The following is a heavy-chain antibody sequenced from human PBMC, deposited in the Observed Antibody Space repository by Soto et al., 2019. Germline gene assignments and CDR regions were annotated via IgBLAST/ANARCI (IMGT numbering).Heavy chain of an antibody. J-gene: IGHJ4*02. V-gene: IGHV1-18*01. CDR1: GYTFISYG. CDR2: ISGYNGNT. CDR3: VRDETYSSYYFHD. Sequence: QVQLVQSGGEVKQPGASVKVSCKASGYTFISYGFSWVRQAPGQGLEWMGWISGYNGNTDYAQKFQGRVVMTTDTSTSTAYLELRTLSADDTAIYYCVRDETYSSYYFHDWGQGTPVTVSS. D-gene: IGHD5-18*01.